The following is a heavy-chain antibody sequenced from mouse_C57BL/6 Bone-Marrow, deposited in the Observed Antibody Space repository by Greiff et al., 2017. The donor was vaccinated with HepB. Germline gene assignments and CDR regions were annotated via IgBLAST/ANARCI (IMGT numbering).Heavy chain of an antibody. Sequence: DVMLVESGGGLVQSGRSLRLSCATSGFTFSDFYMEWVRQAPGKGLEWIAASRNKANDYTTEYSASVKGRFIVSRDTSQSILYLQMNALRAEDTAIYYCARDALTGTGAMDYWGQGTSVTVSS. D-gene: IGHD4-1*01. J-gene: IGHJ4*01. CDR2: SRNKANDYTT. CDR3: ARDALTGTGAMDY. CDR1: GFTFSDFY. V-gene: IGHV7-1*01.